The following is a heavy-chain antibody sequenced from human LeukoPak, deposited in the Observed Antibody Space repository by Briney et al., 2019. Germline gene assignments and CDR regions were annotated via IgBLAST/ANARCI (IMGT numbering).Heavy chain of an antibody. Sequence: ASVKVSCKASGYTFTSYGISWVRQAPGQGLEWMGWISAYNGNTNYAQKLQGRVTMTTDTSTSTAYMELRSLRSDDTAVYYCAREYWALYYYYGMDVWGQGTTVTVSS. D-gene: IGHD2-15*01. J-gene: IGHJ6*02. CDR2: ISAYNGNT. V-gene: IGHV1-18*01. CDR3: AREYWALYYYYGMDV. CDR1: GYTFTSYG.